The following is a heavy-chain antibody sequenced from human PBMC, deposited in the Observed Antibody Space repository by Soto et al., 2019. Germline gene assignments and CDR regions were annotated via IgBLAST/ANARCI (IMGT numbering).Heavy chain of an antibody. CDR2: ITHNGDT. V-gene: IGHV4-34*01. CDR3: ARMGKGQGGNYNDLTGYSTFDY. CDR1: GGSFTRYY. D-gene: IGHD3-9*01. Sequence: QVRLQQWGAGLLKPSETLSLTCAVYGGSFTRYYWSWIRQSPGRGLEWIGEITHNGDTNYNPSLNSRVTLSVDTSDNQFSLRLTSVTAADTATYYCARMGKGQGGNYNDLTGYSTFDYWGLGILVTVSS. J-gene: IGHJ4*02.